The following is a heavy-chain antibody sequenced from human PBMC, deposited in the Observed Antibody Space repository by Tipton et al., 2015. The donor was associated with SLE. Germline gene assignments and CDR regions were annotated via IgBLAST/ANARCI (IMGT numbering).Heavy chain of an antibody. CDR2: INHSGST. CDR3: ARGCWSGYCPIHYYYYMDV. V-gene: IGHV4-34*01. D-gene: IGHD3-3*01. Sequence: LRLSCAVYGGSFSGYYWSWIRQPPGKGLEWIGEINHSGSTNYNPSLKSRVTMSVDTSKNQFSLKLSSVTAADTAVYYCARGCWSGYCPIHYYYYMDVWGKGTTVTVSS. CDR1: GGSFSGYY. J-gene: IGHJ6*03.